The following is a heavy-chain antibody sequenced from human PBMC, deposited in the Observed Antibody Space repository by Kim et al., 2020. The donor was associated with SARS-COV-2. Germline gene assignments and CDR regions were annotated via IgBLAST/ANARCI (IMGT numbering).Heavy chain of an antibody. Sequence: GGSLRLSCAASGFTFSSYGMHWVRQAPGKGLEWVAVIWYDGSNKYYADSVKGRFTISRDNSKNTLYLQMNSLRAEDTAVYYCARDLFTPDEYYYDSSGYYYPVSWGFDYWGQEPWSPSPQ. CDR3: ARDLFTPDEYYYDSSGYYYPVSWGFDY. CDR2: IWYDGSNK. CDR1: GFTFSSYG. V-gene: IGHV3-33*08. D-gene: IGHD3-22*01. J-gene: IGHJ4*01.